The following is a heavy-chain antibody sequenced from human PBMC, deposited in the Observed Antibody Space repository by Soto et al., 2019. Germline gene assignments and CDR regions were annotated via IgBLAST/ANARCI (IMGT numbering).Heavy chain of an antibody. V-gene: IGHV3-23*01. Sequence: PGGSLRLSCAASGFTFSSCAIGWAHQAPGEGLERFSDIIDSGGSTYYADAVQGRFTISRDNSKSTLFLQMNSLRAEDTAVYYCAKGADDYDSGGYPGPGFVWGQGTLVTVSS. CDR2: IIDSGGST. CDR3: AKGADDYDSGGYPGPGFV. D-gene: IGHD3-22*01. CDR1: GFTFSSCA. J-gene: IGHJ4*02.